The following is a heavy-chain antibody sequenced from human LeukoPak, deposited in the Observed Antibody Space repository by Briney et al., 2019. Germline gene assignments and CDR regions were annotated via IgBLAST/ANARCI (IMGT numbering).Heavy chain of an antibody. CDR1: GGSISSGGYS. Sequence: PSETLSLTCAVSGGSISSGGYSRSWIRQPPGKGLEWIGYIYHSGSTYYNPSLKSRVTISVDTSKNQFSLKLSSVTAADTAVYYCARVRPYYDFWSGYYTGQHFQHWGQGTLVTVSS. J-gene: IGHJ1*01. CDR2: IYHSGST. D-gene: IGHD3-3*01. CDR3: ARVRPYYDFWSGYYTGQHFQH. V-gene: IGHV4-30-2*01.